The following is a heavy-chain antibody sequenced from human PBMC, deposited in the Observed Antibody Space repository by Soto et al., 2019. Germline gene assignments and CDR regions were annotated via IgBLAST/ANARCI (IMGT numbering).Heavy chain of an antibody. J-gene: IGHJ6*02. CDR3: ARHPGGRGYYYGMDV. V-gene: IGHV1-69*13. Sequence: GASVKGSCKASGGTFSSYAISWVRQAPGQGLEWMGGIIPIFGTANYAQKFQGRVTITADESTSTAYMELSSLRSEDTAVYYCARHPGGRGYYYGMDVWGQGTTVTVSS. CDR1: GGTFSSYA. CDR2: IIPIFGTA. D-gene: IGHD2-15*01.